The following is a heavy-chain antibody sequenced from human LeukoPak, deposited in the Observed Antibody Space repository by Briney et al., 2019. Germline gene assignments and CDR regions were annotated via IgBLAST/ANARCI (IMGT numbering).Heavy chain of an antibody. CDR2: ITSNGGNT. CDR3: ARAQRTYSSGWFGFDS. V-gene: IGHV3-64*04. Sequence: GGSLRLSCSASGFTFSSYAMYWVRQAPGKGLEYVSSITSNGGNTYYADSVKGRFTISRDNAQNSLLLQMNSLRAEDTAVYYCARAQRTYSSGWFGFDSWGQGTLVTVSS. D-gene: IGHD6-19*01. J-gene: IGHJ4*02. CDR1: GFTFSSYA.